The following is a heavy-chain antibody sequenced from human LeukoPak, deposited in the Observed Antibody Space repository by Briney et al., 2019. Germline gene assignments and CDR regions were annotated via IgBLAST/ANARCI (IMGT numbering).Heavy chain of an antibody. CDR2: ISTGSRYI. D-gene: IGHD2-2*01. CDR1: GFTYSHYG. V-gene: IGHV3-21*01. CDR3: ARADCSGSTCYLRRSWFDP. Sequence: PGGSLRLSCAASGFTYSHYGMHWARQAPGKGLEWVSSISTGSRYIYYAYSVKGRFTISRDDAKNSLYLQMDYLRAEDTAVYYCARADCSGSTCYLRRSWFDPWGQGTLVTVSS. J-gene: IGHJ5*02.